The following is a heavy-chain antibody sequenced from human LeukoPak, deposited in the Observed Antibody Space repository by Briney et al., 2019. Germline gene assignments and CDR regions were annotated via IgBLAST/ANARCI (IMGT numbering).Heavy chain of an antibody. V-gene: IGHV4-4*07. J-gene: IGHJ4*02. CDR3: ARDRTYYDSTGYYFDF. CDR1: GGSISGYY. D-gene: IGHD3-22*01. CDR2: FSGSGST. Sequence: SETLSLTCTVSGGSISGYYWSWVRQPAGKGLEWIARFSGSGSTNYNPSLKSRVTLSVDTSKNQFSLKLSSVTAADTAVYYCARDRTYYDSTGYYFDFRGQGTLVTVSS.